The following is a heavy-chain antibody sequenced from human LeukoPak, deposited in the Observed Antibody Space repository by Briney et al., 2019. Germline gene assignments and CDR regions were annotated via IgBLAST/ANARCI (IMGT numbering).Heavy chain of an antibody. CDR3: AGSWYFTSSLYY. V-gene: IGHV3-48*03. CDR2: ISSSRITI. J-gene: IGHJ4*02. CDR1: VSTFTSYT. D-gene: IGHD6-13*01. Sequence: GGSLRLSCAASVSTFTSYTMNWVRQAPGKGLGWVSYISSSRITISYADPVKGPITISRDNAKNSMYLQMNSLRAEDTAVYYCAGSWYFTSSLYYWGQQTLVTVSS.